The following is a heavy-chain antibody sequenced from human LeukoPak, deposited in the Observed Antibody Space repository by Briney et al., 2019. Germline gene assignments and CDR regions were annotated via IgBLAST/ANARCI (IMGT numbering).Heavy chain of an antibody. D-gene: IGHD3-22*01. CDR1: GGTFSSYA. V-gene: IGHV1-69*13. J-gene: IGHJ4*02. CDR3: AIPENYDSSGYYCFDY. Sequence: EASVKVSCKASGGTFSSYAISWVRQAPGQGLEWMGGIIPIFGTANYAQKFQGRVTITADESTSTAYMELSSLRSEDTAVYYCAIPENYDSSGYYCFDYWGQGTLVTVSS. CDR2: IIPIFGTA.